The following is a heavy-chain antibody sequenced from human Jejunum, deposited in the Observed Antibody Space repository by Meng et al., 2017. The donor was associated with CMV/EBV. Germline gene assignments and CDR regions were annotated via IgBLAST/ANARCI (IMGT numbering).Heavy chain of an antibody. CDR1: GITFGSYG. J-gene: IGHJ4*02. CDR3: AKQDAEYYFDF. V-gene: IGHV3-33*06. Sequence: LSCAKSGITFGSYGMHWVRQAPGKGLEWVAVIWYDGNKESYVDSVKGRFTISRDSSKKTLYLQMNSLRAEDTAVYYCAKQDAEYYFDFWGPGTLVTVSS. D-gene: IGHD2/OR15-2a*01. CDR2: IWYDGNKE.